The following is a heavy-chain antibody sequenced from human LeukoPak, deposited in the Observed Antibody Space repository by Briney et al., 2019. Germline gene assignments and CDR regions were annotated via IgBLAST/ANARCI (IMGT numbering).Heavy chain of an antibody. V-gene: IGHV4-34*01. CDR2: INHSGST. CDR1: GGSFSGYY. D-gene: IGHD2-15*01. CDR3: AREREARGYCSGGSCYQLGYYFDY. Sequence: PSETLSLTCAVYGGSFSGYYWSWIRQPPGKGLEWIGEINHSGSTNYNPSLKSRVTISVDTSKSQFSLKLSSVTAADTAVYYCAREREARGYCSGGSCYQLGYYFDYWGQGTLVTVSS. J-gene: IGHJ4*02.